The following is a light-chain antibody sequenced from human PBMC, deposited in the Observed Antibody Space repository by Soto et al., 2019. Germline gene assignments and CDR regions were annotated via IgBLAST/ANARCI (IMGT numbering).Light chain of an antibody. CDR2: GAS. CDR3: HHYGSSPNT. CDR1: QSVSSSY. J-gene: IGKJ2*01. Sequence: EIVLTQSPGTLSLSPGERATLSCRASQSVSSSYLAWYQQKPGQAPRLLIYGASSRATGIPDRFSGSGSGTDFTLTISRLEPEDCAVYYCHHYGSSPNTFGQGTKLEIK. V-gene: IGKV3-20*01.